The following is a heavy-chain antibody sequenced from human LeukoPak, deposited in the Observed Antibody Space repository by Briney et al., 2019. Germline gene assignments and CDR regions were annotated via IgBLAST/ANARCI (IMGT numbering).Heavy chain of an antibody. CDR1: GGSISSSSYY. J-gene: IGHJ4*02. Sequence: PSETLSLTCTVSGGSISSSSYYWGWIRQPPGKGLEWVGSVRYSGTTYYNPSLKSRVTISVDTSKSQFYLKLSSVTAADTAVYYCARPPAAGRNYFDYWGQGTLVTVSS. D-gene: IGHD6-13*01. CDR3: ARPPAAGRNYFDY. V-gene: IGHV4-39*07. CDR2: VRYSGTT.